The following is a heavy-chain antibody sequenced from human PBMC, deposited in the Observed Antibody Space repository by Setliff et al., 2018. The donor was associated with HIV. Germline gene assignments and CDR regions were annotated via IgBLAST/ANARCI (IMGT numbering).Heavy chain of an antibody. J-gene: IGHJ4*02. CDR3: ARDGAYNIFTGLVAFDY. D-gene: IGHD3-9*01. V-gene: IGHV3-11*04. CDR1: GFTFSDFS. CDR2: ISSSDNTM. Sequence: PGGSLRLSCAASGFTFSDFSMGWIRQSPGKGLEWISYISSSDNTMYYADSVKGRFTISRDNAKNSLFLQLNSLRAEDAAVYYCARDGAYNIFTGLVAFDYWGQGTLVTVSS.